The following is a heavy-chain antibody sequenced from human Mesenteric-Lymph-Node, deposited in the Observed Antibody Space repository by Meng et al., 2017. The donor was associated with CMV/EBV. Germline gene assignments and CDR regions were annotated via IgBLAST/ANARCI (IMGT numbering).Heavy chain of an antibody. V-gene: IGHV1-46*01. CDR2: ISPSGDTT. CDR1: GYTFSNYY. D-gene: IGHD3-10*01. Sequence: SCKASGYTFSNYYMHWVRQAPGQGLEWMGIISPSGDTTTYAQKFQGRVTMTRDTSTSTAYMELSSLRSEDTALYYCARDGSNYGSDYWGQGTLVTVSS. J-gene: IGHJ4*02. CDR3: ARDGSNYGSDY.